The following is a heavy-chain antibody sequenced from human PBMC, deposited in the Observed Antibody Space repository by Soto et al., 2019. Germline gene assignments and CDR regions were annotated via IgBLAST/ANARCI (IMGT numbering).Heavy chain of an antibody. Sequence: QVQLVESGGGVVQPGRSLRLSCAASGFTFSSYGMHWVRQAPGKGLEWVAVIWYDGSNKYYADSVKGRFTISRDNSKNPLYLQTNSLRAEDTAVYYCARGEREVTAIPHTFDYWGQGTLVTVSS. CDR1: GFTFSSYG. V-gene: IGHV3-33*01. CDR3: ARGEREVTAIPHTFDY. J-gene: IGHJ4*02. D-gene: IGHD2-21*02. CDR2: IWYDGSNK.